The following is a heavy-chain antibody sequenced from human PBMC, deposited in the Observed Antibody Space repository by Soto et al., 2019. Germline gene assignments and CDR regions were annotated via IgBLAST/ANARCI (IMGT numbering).Heavy chain of an antibody. CDR2: VEASGNT. Sequence: QVQLQESGPGLVKASETLSLSCTVSGHSISADYWSWIRQPAGKRLEWIGRVEASGNTNYNPSLKSRVTMAVDTSKNQFFLKVRSVTAADTAMYFCARDVGGSVVPPWFDPWGQGALVTVSS. CDR1: GHSISADY. D-gene: IGHD3-22*01. CDR3: ARDVGGSVVPPWFDP. J-gene: IGHJ5*02. V-gene: IGHV4-4*07.